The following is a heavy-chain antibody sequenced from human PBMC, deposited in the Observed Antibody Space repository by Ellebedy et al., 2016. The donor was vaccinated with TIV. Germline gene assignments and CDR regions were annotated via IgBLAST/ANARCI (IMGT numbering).Heavy chain of an antibody. V-gene: IGHV4-59*01. J-gene: IGHJ6*02. Sequence: SETLSLTXTVSGGSISSFYWNWIRQPPGKGLEWIGYIYYSGFTNYNPSLKSRVTISEDTSKNQFSLKLSSVTAADTAVYYCASSPYYYDSSGYDYYYHGMDVWGQGTTVTVSS. D-gene: IGHD3-22*01. CDR2: IYYSGFT. CDR3: ASSPYYYDSSGYDYYYHGMDV. CDR1: GGSISSFY.